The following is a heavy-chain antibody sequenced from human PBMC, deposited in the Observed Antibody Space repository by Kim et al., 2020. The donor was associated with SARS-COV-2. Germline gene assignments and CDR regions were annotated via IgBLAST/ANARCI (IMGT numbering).Heavy chain of an antibody. CDR1: GFTFSSYA. Sequence: GGSLRLSCAASGFTFSSYAMSWVRQAPGKGLEWVSAISGSGGSTYYADSVKGRFTISRDNSKNTLYLQMNSLRAEDTAVYYCAKVPDYYDSSGYYNWFDPWGQGTLVTVSS. V-gene: IGHV3-23*01. CDR3: AKVPDYYDSSGYYNWFDP. J-gene: IGHJ5*02. D-gene: IGHD3-22*01. CDR2: ISGSGGST.